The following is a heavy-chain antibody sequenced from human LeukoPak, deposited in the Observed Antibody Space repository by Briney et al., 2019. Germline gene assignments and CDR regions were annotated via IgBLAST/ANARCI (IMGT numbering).Heavy chain of an antibody. V-gene: IGHV3-30-3*01. Sequence: GRSLRLSCAASGFTFSSYAMHWVRQAPGKGLEWAAVISYDGSNKYYADSVKGRFTISRDNSKNTLYLQMNSLRAEDTAVYYCARDRIAGYDYWGQGTLVTVSS. CDR2: ISYDGSNK. CDR3: ARDRIAGYDY. D-gene: IGHD1-26*01. CDR1: GFTFSSYA. J-gene: IGHJ4*02.